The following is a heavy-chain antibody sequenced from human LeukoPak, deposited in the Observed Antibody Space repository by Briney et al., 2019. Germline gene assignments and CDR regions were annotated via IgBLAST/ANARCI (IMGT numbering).Heavy chain of an antibody. D-gene: IGHD1-14*01. CDR3: ARARYNWNHVDY. CDR1: GGSISTDYYC. Sequence: SETLSLTCTVSGGSISTDYYCWSWIRQPAGKGLEWIGRIYTSGDTNYNPSLKSRVTMSVDTSKIQFSLELGSVSATDTAVYYCARARYNWNHVDYWGQGTLVTVTS. J-gene: IGHJ4*02. V-gene: IGHV4-61*02. CDR2: IYTSGDT.